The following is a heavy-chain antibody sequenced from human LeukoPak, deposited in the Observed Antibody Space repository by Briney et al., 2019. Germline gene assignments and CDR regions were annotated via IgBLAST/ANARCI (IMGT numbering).Heavy chain of an antibody. Sequence: SETLSLTCTVSGGSISSYYWSWIRQPAGKGLEWIGRIYTSGSTNYNPSLKSRVTISVDTSKNQFSLKLSSVTAADTAVYYCARLGASTVTGWFDPWGQGTLVTVSS. D-gene: IGHD4-17*01. J-gene: IGHJ5*02. CDR3: ARLGASTVTGWFDP. CDR2: IYTSGST. CDR1: GGSISSYY. V-gene: IGHV4-4*07.